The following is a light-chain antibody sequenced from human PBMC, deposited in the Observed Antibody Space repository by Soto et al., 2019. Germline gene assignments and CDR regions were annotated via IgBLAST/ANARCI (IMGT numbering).Light chain of an antibody. V-gene: IGLV2-8*01. CDR2: DVS. J-gene: IGLJ3*02. Sequence: QSVLTQPASVSGSPGQSITISCTGTSSDVGTYNYVSWYQQHPGKAPKLMIYDVSKRPSGVPDRFSGSKSGNTASLTVSGLQAEDEADYYCISYAGSSIWVFGGGTKLTVL. CDR1: SSDVGTYNY. CDR3: ISYAGSSIWV.